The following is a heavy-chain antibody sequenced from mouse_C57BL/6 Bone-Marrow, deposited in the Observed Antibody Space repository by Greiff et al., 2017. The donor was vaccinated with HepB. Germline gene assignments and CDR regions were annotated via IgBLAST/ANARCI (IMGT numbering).Heavy chain of an antibody. CDR2: ILPGSGST. CDR1: GYTFTGYW. Sequence: QVQLQQSGAELMKPGASVKLSCKATGYTFTGYWIEWVKQRPGHGLEWIGEILPGSGSTNYNEKFKGKATFTADTSSNTAYMQLSSLTTEDSAIYYCARFPTMITPHYYAMDYWGQGTSVTVSS. V-gene: IGHV1-9*01. J-gene: IGHJ4*01. CDR3: ARFPTMITPHYYAMDY. D-gene: IGHD2-4*01.